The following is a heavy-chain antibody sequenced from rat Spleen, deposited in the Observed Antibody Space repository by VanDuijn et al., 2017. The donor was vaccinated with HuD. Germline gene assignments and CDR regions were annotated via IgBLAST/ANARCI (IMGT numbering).Heavy chain of an antibody. Sequence: EVQLVESGGGLVQPGRSLKLSCAASGFTFSGYAMAWVRQAPKKGLEWVATIIYDGYITYYRDSVKGRFTISRDVAKSTLYLEMDSLRSEDMATYYCVRQGYLRDWYFDFWGPGTMVTVSS. D-gene: IGHD2-5*01. CDR3: VRQGYLRDWYFDF. V-gene: IGHV5-17*01. CDR1: GFTFSGYA. CDR2: IIYDGYIT. J-gene: IGHJ1*01.